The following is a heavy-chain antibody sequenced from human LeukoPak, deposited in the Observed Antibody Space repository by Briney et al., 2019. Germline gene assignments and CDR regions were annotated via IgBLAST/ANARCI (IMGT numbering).Heavy chain of an antibody. CDR2: LHYSGRT. CDR3: ARGGFLDPFDP. V-gene: IGHV4-59*01. D-gene: IGHD1-1*01. Sequence: KPSGNPSLTLRVSGGSISSYFWDLIRQPPRKGLEWIGYLHYSGRTNYNPSLKSRVTISVDTSKNQFSLKLSSVTAADTAVYYCARGGFLDPFDPWGQGTLVTVSS. CDR1: GGSISSYF. J-gene: IGHJ5*02.